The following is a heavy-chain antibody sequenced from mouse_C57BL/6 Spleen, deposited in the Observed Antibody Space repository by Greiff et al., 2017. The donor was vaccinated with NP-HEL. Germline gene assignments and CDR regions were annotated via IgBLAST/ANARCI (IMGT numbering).Heavy chain of an antibody. CDR3: ARHGWAGFDY. V-gene: IGHV5-9*01. D-gene: IGHD1-1*02. CDR2: ISGGGGNT. J-gene: IGHJ2*01. Sequence: EVKLVESGGGLVKPGGSLKLSCAASGFTFSSYTMSWVRQTPEKRLEWVATISGGGGNTYYPDSVKGRFTISRDNAKNTLYLQMSSLRSEDTALYYCARHGWAGFDYWGQGTTLTVSS. CDR1: GFTFSSYT.